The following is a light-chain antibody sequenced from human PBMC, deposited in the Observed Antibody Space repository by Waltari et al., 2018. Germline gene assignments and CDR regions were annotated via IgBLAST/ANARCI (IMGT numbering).Light chain of an antibody. CDR2: DAS. J-gene: IGKJ3*01. CDR1: ETIGSS. V-gene: IGKV3-11*01. Sequence: VLTQSPATLSLSPGERATLSCRASETIGSSLAWYQQRPGQAPRLLIYDASNRATGVSARFSGSGSGTDFTLTISSLESEDFAVYYCQQRFNWIFTFGPGTKVDI. CDR3: QQRFNWIFT.